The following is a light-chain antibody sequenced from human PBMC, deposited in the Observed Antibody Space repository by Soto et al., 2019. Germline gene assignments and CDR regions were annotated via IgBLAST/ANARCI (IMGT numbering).Light chain of an antibody. CDR2: PAS. CDR1: QSFSSY. V-gene: IGKV3-11*01. Sequence: EIVLTQSPATLSLFPGERATLSCRASQSFSSYLAWYQQKPGQAPRLLMYPASNRATGIPARFSGSGSGTDFSLTISDLEAEYFAVYYCQHRSNFGGGTKVEIK. J-gene: IGKJ4*01. CDR3: QHRSN.